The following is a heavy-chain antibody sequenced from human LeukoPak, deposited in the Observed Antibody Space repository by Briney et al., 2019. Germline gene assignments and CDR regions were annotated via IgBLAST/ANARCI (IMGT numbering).Heavy chain of an antibody. CDR3: ARLRPTIGAAGTFDY. CDR1: GDSIRSYY. CDR2: IYYTGST. D-gene: IGHD6-13*01. J-gene: IGHJ4*02. V-gene: IGHV4-59*08. Sequence: SETLSLTCTVSGDSIRSYYWSWIRQPPGRGLEWTANIYYTGSTNYNPSLKSRVTISLDTSKKQFSLKLSSVTAADTAVYYCARLRPTIGAAGTFDYWGQGTLVTVSS.